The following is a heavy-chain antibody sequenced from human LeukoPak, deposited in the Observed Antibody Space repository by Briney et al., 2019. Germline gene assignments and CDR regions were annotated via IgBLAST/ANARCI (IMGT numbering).Heavy chain of an antibody. Sequence: SVKVSCKASGGTFSIYAISWVRQAPGQGLEWMGGIIPIFGTANYAQKFQGRVTITADESTSTAYMELSSLRSEDTAVYYCARDFQEVVTSIGLYGLDYWGQGTLVTVSS. J-gene: IGHJ4*02. CDR1: GGTFSIYA. CDR3: ARDFQEVVTSIGLYGLDY. CDR2: IIPIFGTA. V-gene: IGHV1-69*13. D-gene: IGHD2-21*02.